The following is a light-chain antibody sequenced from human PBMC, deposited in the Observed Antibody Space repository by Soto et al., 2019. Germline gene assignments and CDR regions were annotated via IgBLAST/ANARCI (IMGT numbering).Light chain of an antibody. CDR3: QQYGSP. Sequence: EIVLTQSSATLSLSPGERATLFCRASQSVTSNALAWYQQKPGQAPRLLIYGASSRATGIPDRFSGSGSGTDFTLTISRLEPEDFAVYYCQQYGSPLGGGTKVDIK. J-gene: IGKJ4*01. CDR1: QSVTSNA. V-gene: IGKV3-20*01. CDR2: GAS.